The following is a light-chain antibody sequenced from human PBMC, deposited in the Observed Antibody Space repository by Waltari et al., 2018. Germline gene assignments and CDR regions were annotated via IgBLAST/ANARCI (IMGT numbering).Light chain of an antibody. CDR1: SSDVWSYNL. CDR2: EDT. V-gene: IGLV2-23*01. CDR3: CSYAGSAIWV. J-gene: IGLJ3*02. Sequence: QSALTQPASVSVSPGQSITFPGTRTSSDVWSYNLVSWYQQHPSKAPKLMIYEDTKRPSGVSNRFSGSKSGNTASLTISGLQAEDEADYYCCSYAGSAIWVFGGGTKLTVL.